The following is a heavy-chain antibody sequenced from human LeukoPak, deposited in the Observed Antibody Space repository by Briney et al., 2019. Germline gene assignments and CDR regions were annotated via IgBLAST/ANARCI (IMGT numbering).Heavy chain of an antibody. D-gene: IGHD6-25*01. CDR3: ARYLAAGYFDL. V-gene: IGHV4-59*08. Sequence: KPSETLSLTCPVSGGSIVSYYWSWIRQPPGKGLEWIGYIYYTGSTNYNPSLKSRVTISVDTSKNQFSLKLSSVTAADTAVYYCARYLAAGYFDLWGRGTLVTVSS. CDR1: GGSIVSYY. J-gene: IGHJ2*01. CDR2: IYYTGST.